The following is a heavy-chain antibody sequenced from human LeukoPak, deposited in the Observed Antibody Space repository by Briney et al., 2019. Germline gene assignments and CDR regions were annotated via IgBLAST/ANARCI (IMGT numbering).Heavy chain of an antibody. CDR1: GFTFSSYS. CDR2: ISSSSSTI. Sequence: GGSLRLSCAASGFTFSSYSMNWVRQAPGKGLEWVSYISSSSSTINYADSVKGRFTISRDSAKNSLYLQMNSLRAEDTAVYYCARKGFYYDSSGFDYWGQGTLVTVYS. J-gene: IGHJ4*02. V-gene: IGHV3-48*01. D-gene: IGHD3-22*01. CDR3: ARKGFYYDSSGFDY.